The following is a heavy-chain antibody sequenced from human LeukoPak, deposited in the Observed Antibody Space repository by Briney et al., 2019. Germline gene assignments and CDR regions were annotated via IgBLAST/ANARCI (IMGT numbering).Heavy chain of an antibody. D-gene: IGHD2-15*01. J-gene: IGHJ4*02. Sequence: ASVKVSCKASGYTFTSITMNWVRQAPGQGLEWMGGIIPIFGTANYAQKFQGRVTITADESTSTAYMELSSLRSEDTAVYYCARSRGSCYSCGDYWGQGTLVTVSS. V-gene: IGHV1-69*13. CDR3: ARSRGSCYSCGDY. CDR1: GYTFTSIT. CDR2: IIPIFGTA.